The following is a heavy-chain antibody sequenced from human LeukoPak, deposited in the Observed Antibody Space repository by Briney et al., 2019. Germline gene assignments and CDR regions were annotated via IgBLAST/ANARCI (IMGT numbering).Heavy chain of an antibody. CDR2: IDDSGTT. Sequence: SETLSLTCTVSSGSINTYDWAWIPQSPGKGLEWVGYIDDSGTTYYNPSLKSRVTISVDTSKEEMSLKVNAVTAADTAIYYCASGPWELDYWGQGTLVTVSS. CDR3: ASGPWELDY. V-gene: IGHV4-4*09. D-gene: IGHD1-26*01. J-gene: IGHJ4*02. CDR1: SGSINTYD.